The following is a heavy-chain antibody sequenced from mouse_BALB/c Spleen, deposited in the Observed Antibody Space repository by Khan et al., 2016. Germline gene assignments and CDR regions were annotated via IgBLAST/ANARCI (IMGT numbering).Heavy chain of an antibody. Sequence: VQLQQSGAELVKPGASVKLSCLASGFNIKDTYMHWVKQGPEQGLEWIGRIDPANGETKYDPKFQGKATITADTSSNPACLQLSSLTSEDAAVDDCTRGVDFDPFAYWGQGTLVTVST. CDR1: GFNIKDTY. CDR3: TRGVDFDPFAY. D-gene: IGHD2-4*01. J-gene: IGHJ3*01. CDR2: IDPANGET. V-gene: IGHV14-3*02.